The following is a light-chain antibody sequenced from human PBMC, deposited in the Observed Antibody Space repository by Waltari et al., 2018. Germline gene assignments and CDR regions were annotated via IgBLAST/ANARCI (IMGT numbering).Light chain of an antibody. J-gene: IGKJ1*01. CDR1: QSVSSN. CDR3: QQYNNWPPL. Sequence: EIVLTQSPATMSLSPGERATLSCRVSQSVSSNLAWYQQKPGQAPRLLIYGASTRATGLPVRFSGSGSGTEFTLTISSLQSEDFAVYYCQQYNNWPPLFGQGTKVEIK. CDR2: GAS. V-gene: IGKV3-15*01.